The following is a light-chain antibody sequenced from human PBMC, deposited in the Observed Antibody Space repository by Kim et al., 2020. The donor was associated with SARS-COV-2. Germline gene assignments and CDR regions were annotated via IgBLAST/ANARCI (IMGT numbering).Light chain of an antibody. CDR2: DVS. V-gene: IGLV2-14*03. J-gene: IGLJ1*01. CDR1: GSDVGVYNY. Sequence: GRSLAISCTGTGSDVGVYNYVSWYQQHPGKAPKFLIYDVSFRASGVSDRFSGSKSGNTASLTISGLQSEDEADYYCSSYTSTNTHVFGTGTKVTVL. CDR3: SSYTSTNTHV.